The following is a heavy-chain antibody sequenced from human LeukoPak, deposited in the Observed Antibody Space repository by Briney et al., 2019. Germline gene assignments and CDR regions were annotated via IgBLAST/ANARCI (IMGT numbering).Heavy chain of an antibody. D-gene: IGHD3-3*01. Sequence: APVKVSCKASGYRFISYGFSWVRQAPGQGLEWMGWISAYNGNTNYAQKFQGRVTMTTDTSTSTVYMEVRSLRSDDTAVYYCARALSDDFWSGYQDHWGQGTLVTVSS. J-gene: IGHJ4*02. V-gene: IGHV1-18*01. CDR3: ARALSDDFWSGYQDH. CDR1: GYRFISYG. CDR2: ISAYNGNT.